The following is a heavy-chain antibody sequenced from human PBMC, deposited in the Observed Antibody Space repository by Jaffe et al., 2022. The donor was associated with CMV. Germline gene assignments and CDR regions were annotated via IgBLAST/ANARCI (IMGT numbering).Heavy chain of an antibody. V-gene: IGHV3-21*01. CDR2: ISSSSSYI. Sequence: EVQLVESGGGLVKPGGSLRLSCAASGFTFSSYSMNWVRQAPGKGLEWVSSISSSSSYIYYADSVKGRFTISRDNAKNSLYLQMNSLRAEDTAVYYCARDEWGYCSSTSCYLRYFDYWGQGTLVTVSS. CDR3: ARDEWGYCSSTSCYLRYFDY. J-gene: IGHJ4*02. D-gene: IGHD2-2*01. CDR1: GFTFSSYS.